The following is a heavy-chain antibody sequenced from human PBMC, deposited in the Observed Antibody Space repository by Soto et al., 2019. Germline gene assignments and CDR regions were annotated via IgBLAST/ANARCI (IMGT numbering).Heavy chain of an antibody. CDR3: ARGLNDDT. V-gene: IGHV3-53*01. Sequence: EEQLEESGGGLIQPGGPLRLSCEVSGFTISGNPMSWVRQAPGKGLEWVASMHTVGSTFYADSVKGRFTISRDNSKNTLYLQMHSLRVGDTATYFCARGLNDDTWGQGTLVTVSS. CDR2: MHTVGST. J-gene: IGHJ5*02. CDR1: GFTISGNP. D-gene: IGHD1-1*01.